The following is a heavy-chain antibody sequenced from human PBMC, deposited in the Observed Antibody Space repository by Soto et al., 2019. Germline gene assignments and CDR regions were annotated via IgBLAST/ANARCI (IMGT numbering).Heavy chain of an antibody. D-gene: IGHD2-21*01. CDR3: VRDHMWAFDF. CDR2: ISVGGGSI. CDR1: GFTFSSYA. Sequence: EVQLVESGGGLVQPGGSLRVSCVASGFTFSSYALNWVRQAPGKGLEWVSYISVGGGSIFYADSVKGRFTISRGDATNSLYLQMNSLRDEDTAVYYCVRDHMWAFDFWGQGTMVTVSS. J-gene: IGHJ3*01. V-gene: IGHV3-48*02.